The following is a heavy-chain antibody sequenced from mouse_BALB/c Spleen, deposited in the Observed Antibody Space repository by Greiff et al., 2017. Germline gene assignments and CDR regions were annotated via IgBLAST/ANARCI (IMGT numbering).Heavy chain of an antibody. D-gene: IGHD1-1*01. Sequence: VQLKESGPGLVKPSQSLSLTCTVTGYSITSDYAWNWIRQFPGNKLEWMGYISYSGSTSYNPSLKSRISITRDTSKNQFFLQLNSVTTEDTATYYCARDGSYWYFDVWGAGTTVTVSS. V-gene: IGHV3-2*02. J-gene: IGHJ1*01. CDR2: ISYSGST. CDR3: ARDGSYWYFDV. CDR1: GYSITSDYA.